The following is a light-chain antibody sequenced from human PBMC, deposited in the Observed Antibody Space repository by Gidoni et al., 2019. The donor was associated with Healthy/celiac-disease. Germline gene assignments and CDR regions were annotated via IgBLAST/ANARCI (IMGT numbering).Light chain of an antibody. J-gene: IGLJ3*02. Sequence: QSLLTQPPSASGTPGQGVTLSCSGSSSNIGSNYVYWYQHLPGTAPKLLIYRNNQRPSGVPDRFSGSKSGTSASLAISGLRSEDEADYYCAAWDDSLSVWVFGGGTKLTVL. CDR2: RNN. V-gene: IGLV1-47*01. CDR3: AAWDDSLSVWV. CDR1: SSNIGSNY.